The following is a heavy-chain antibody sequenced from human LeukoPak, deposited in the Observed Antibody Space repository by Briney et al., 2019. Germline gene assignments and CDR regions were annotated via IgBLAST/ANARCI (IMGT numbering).Heavy chain of an antibody. J-gene: IGHJ3*02. CDR1: GYSFTSYW. D-gene: IGHD2-2*01. CDR3: ARGFLGYCSSTSCSTYDAFDI. V-gene: IGHV5-51*01. CDR2: IYPGDSDT. Sequence: GESLKISCKGSGYSFTSYWIGWVRQMPGKGLEWMGIIYPGDSDTRYSPSFQGQVTISADKSISTAYLQWSSLKASDTAMYYCARGFLGYCSSTSCSTYDAFDIWGQGIMVTVSS.